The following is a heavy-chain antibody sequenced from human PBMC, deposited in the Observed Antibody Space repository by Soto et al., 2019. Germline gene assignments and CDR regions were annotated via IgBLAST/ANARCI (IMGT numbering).Heavy chain of an antibody. CDR1: GGSISSSNW. CDR2: IYHSGST. D-gene: IGHD1-26*01. CDR3: ARVSGSYSYGMDV. Sequence: QVQLQESGPGLVKPSGTLSLTCAVSGGSISSSNWWSWVRQPPGKGLEWIGEIYHSGSTNYNPSLESRGTISVDKSKNQFSLKLSSVTAADTAVYYCARVSGSYSYGMDVWGQGTTVTVSS. V-gene: IGHV4-4*02. J-gene: IGHJ6*02.